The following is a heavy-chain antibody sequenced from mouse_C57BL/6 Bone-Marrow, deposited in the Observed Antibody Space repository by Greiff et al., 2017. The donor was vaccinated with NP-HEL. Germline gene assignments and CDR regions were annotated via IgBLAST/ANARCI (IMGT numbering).Heavy chain of an antibody. J-gene: IGHJ2*01. Sequence: VQLQESGAELVKPGASVKLSCKASGYTFTSYWMQWVKQRPGQGLEWIGEIDPSDSYTNYNQKFKGKATLTVDTSSSTAYMQLSSLTSVDSAVYYCALLLRYYWGQGTTLTVSS. D-gene: IGHD1-1*01. CDR1: GYTFTSYW. V-gene: IGHV1-50*01. CDR3: ALLLRYY. CDR2: IDPSDSYT.